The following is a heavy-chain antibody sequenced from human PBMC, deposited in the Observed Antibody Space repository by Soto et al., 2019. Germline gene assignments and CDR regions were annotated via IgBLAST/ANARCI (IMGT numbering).Heavy chain of an antibody. D-gene: IGHD6-19*01. J-gene: IGHJ3*02. CDR2: ISGSGGST. V-gene: IGHV3-23*01. CDR1: GFTFSNYA. Sequence: GGSLRLSCTASGFTFSNYAMSWVRQAPGKGLEWVSAISGSGGSTYYAGSVKGRVTISRDNSKNTLYLQMDSLTAEDTAVYYCAKGQWLVHDAFDIWGQGTMVTVSS. CDR3: AKGQWLVHDAFDI.